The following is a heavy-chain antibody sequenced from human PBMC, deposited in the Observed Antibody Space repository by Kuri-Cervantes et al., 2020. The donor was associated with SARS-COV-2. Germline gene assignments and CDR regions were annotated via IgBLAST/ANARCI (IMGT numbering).Heavy chain of an antibody. CDR2: IRYDGSNK. CDR1: GFTFSSYG. CDR3: AKPKPTFIVVPAASYYYMDV. Sequence: GGSLRLSCAASGFTFSSYGMHWVRQAPGKGLEWVALIRYDGSNKYYADSVKGRFTISRDNSKNTLYLQMNSLRAEDTAVYYCAKPKPTFIVVPAASYYYMDVWGKGTTVTVSS. V-gene: IGHV3-30*02. J-gene: IGHJ6*03. D-gene: IGHD2-2*01.